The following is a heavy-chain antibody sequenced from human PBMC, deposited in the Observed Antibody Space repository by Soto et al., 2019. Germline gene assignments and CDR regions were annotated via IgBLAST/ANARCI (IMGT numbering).Heavy chain of an antibody. V-gene: IGHV3-48*02. CDR2: ITSDTTTI. Sequence: EVQLVESGGNLVQPGGSLRLSCAASGFRFSIYSMNWVRQAQGKGLEWSAYITSDTTTIKYADSVKGRFTISRDNDKNLVYLHMNSLRDEVTAVYYCARSAEGHFDYWGQGTVVTVSA. J-gene: IGHJ4*02. D-gene: IGHD6-25*01. CDR1: GFRFSIYS. CDR3: ARSAEGHFDY.